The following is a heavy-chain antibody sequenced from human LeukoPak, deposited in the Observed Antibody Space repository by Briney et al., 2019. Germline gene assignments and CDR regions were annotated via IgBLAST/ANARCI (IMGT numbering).Heavy chain of an antibody. J-gene: IGHJ5*02. Sequence: TFSSYAMSWIRQPPGKGLEWIGTMYYSGNTYYNPSLKSRVTISGDTSKNQFSLNLSSVTAADTAVYYCARDLGVVPAWGWFDPWGQGTLVTVSS. CDR2: MYYSGNT. CDR3: ARDLGVVPAWGWFDP. D-gene: IGHD2-2*01. V-gene: IGHV4-39*07. CDR1: TFSSYA.